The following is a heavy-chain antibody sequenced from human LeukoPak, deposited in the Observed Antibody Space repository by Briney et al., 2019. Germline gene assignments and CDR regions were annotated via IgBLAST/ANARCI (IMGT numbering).Heavy chain of an antibody. CDR3: TKVYYDFWSGYPYYFHY. J-gene: IGHJ4*02. CDR2: IWYDGSNK. D-gene: IGHD3-3*01. Sequence: GGSLRLSCAASGFTFSSYGMHWVRQAPGKGLEWVAVIWYDGSNKYYADSVKGRFTISRDNSKNMLYLQMNSLRAEDTAVYYCTKVYYDFWSGYPYYFHYWGQGTLVTVSS. CDR1: GFTFSSYG. V-gene: IGHV3-33*06.